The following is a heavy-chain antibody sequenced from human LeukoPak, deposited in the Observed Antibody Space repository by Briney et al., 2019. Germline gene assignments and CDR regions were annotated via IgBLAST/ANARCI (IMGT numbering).Heavy chain of an antibody. J-gene: IGHJ3*02. V-gene: IGHV3-64*01. Sequence: PGGSLRLSCAASGFTFTTYAMHWVRQAPGKGLEFVSAITNNGGLTYYANSVKGRFTIYRDNPKNTLYLQMGSLRAEDMAVYYCARVATNDRRNAFDIWGQGTMVTVSS. CDR2: ITNNGGLT. CDR3: ARVATNDRRNAFDI. D-gene: IGHD2-8*01. CDR1: GFTFTTYA.